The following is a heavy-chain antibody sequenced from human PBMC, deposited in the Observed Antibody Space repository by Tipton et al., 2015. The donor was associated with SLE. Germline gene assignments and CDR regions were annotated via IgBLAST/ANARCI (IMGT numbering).Heavy chain of an antibody. Sequence: SLRLSCAASGFTFSYYAMNWVRQAPGKGLEWVSGISGSADSTNYADSVKGRFTISRDNSKSTLYLQMNSLRVEDTAVYYCAKGAQDYDVLTGYSSIGGLFDPWGQGTLVTVSS. J-gene: IGHJ5*02. CDR2: ISGSADST. CDR1: GFTFSYYA. V-gene: IGHV3-23*01. CDR3: AKGAQDYDVLTGYSSIGGLFDP. D-gene: IGHD3-9*01.